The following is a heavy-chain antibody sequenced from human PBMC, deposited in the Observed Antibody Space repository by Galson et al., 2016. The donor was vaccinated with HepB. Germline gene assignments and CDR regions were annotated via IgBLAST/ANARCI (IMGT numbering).Heavy chain of an antibody. J-gene: IGHJ4*02. CDR1: GDSISSTSYY. D-gene: IGHD1-26*01. V-gene: IGHV4-61*02. Sequence: TLSLTCTVSGDSISSTSYYWSWIRQPAGKGLEWIGRMSTSGTTNYNPSLKSRVTISVDTSKNQFSLNLSSVTAADTAVYYCARDPPGIGNYFDYWGQGTLVIVSS. CDR3: ARDPPGIGNYFDY. CDR2: MSTSGTT.